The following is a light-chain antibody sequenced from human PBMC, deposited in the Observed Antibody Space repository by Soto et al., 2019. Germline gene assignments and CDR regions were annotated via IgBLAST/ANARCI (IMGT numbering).Light chain of an antibody. CDR1: QSISTW. J-gene: IGKJ2*01. Sequence: DIQMTQSPSTLSASVGDGVTITCRASQSISTWLAWYQQKPGKAPKLLIYDASTLESGVPSRFSGSGSGTEFTLTFSSLQTDDYATYYCQQYSIYWNTFGQGTKLEIK. V-gene: IGKV1-5*01. CDR2: DAS. CDR3: QQYSIYWNT.